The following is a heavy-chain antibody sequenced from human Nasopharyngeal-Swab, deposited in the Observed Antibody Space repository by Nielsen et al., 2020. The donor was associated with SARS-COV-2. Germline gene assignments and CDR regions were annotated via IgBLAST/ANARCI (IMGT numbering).Heavy chain of an antibody. J-gene: IGHJ3*02. Sequence: GGSLRPSWVASGSTLSSYDMDWVRQATGKGLEWVSAIGTAGDTYYPGSVKARFTISRENAKNSLYLQMNSLRAEDTAVYYCARGFYDSSGYVEDTFDIWGQGTMVTVSS. CDR3: ARGFYDSSGYVEDTFDI. D-gene: IGHD3-22*01. CDR2: IGTAGDT. V-gene: IGHV3-13*01. CDR1: GSTLSSYD.